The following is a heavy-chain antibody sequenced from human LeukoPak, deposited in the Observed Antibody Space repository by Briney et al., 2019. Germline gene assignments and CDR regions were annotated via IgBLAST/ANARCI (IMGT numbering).Heavy chain of an antibody. CDR2: IYYSGST. J-gene: IGHJ4*02. V-gene: IGHV4-59*12. CDR1: GGSISSYY. CDR3: AIPRIAAAVPLFDY. Sequence: KTSETLSLTCTVSGGSISSYYWSWIRQPPGKGLEWIGYIYYSGSTNYNPSLKSRVTISVDTSKNQFSLKLSSVTAADTAVYYCAIPRIAAAVPLFDYWGQGTLVTVSS. D-gene: IGHD6-13*01.